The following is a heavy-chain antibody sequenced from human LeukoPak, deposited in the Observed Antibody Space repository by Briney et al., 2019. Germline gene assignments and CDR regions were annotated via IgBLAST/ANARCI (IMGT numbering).Heavy chain of an antibody. D-gene: IGHD6-6*01. V-gene: IGHV4-59*01. Sequence: PSETLSLTCTVSGGSISSYYWSWIRQPPGKGLEWLGYIYYSGSTNLNPSLKSRVTISVDTSKHQISLQLRAVTAADTAVYCCARSVWYSSSSPIFAYYFDSWGQGTLVTVSS. CDR1: GGSISSYY. CDR2: IYYSGST. J-gene: IGHJ4*02. CDR3: ARSVWYSSSSPIFAYYFDS.